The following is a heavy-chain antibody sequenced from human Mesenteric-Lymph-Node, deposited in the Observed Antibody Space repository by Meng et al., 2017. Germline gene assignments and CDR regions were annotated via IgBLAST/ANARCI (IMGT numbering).Heavy chain of an antibody. V-gene: IGHV4-4*07. D-gene: IGHD5-18*01. CDR2: IYTSGST. Sequence: SETLSLTCTASGGSISSYCWGWIRQPAGKGLEWIGRIYTSGSTNYNPPLKSRVTMSVDTSKNQFSLKLSSVTAADTAVYYCARGALRGYIVGNVLDDWGQGTLVTVSS. J-gene: IGHJ4*02. CDR3: ARGALRGYIVGNVLDD. CDR1: GGSISSYC.